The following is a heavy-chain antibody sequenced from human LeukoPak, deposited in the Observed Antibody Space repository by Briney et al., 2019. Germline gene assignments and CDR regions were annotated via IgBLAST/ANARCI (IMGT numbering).Heavy chain of an antibody. V-gene: IGHV4-31*03. CDR2: IYYSGST. J-gene: IGHJ5*02. CDR3: ARAYTSSCRWFDP. CDR1: GGSISSGGYY. D-gene: IGHD6-13*01. Sequence: PSETLSPTCTVSGGSISSGGYYWSWIRQHPGKGLEWIGYIYYSGSTYYNPSLKGRVTISVDTSKNQFSLKVSSVTAADTAVYYCARAYTSSCRWFDPWGQGTLVTVSS.